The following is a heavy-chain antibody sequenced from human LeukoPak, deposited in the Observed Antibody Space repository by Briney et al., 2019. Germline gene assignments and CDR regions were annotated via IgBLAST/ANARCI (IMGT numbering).Heavy chain of an antibody. CDR2: IRYDESDK. V-gene: IGHV3-30*02. Sequence: GGSLRLSCAASGFRFSDYGMHWVRQVPGKGLEWVAFIRYDESDKYYADSVKGRFTISRDNSKNTLTLHMNSLRAEDTAVYYCAKVKGIAAAGTRFDPWGQGTLVTVSS. CDR1: GFRFSDYG. CDR3: AKVKGIAAAGTRFDP. J-gene: IGHJ5*02. D-gene: IGHD6-13*01.